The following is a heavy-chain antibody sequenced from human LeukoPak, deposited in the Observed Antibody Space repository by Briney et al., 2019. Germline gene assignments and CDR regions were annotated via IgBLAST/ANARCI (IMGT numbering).Heavy chain of an antibody. CDR1: GFTFSSYE. CDR3: ARGKARAMIAAAGTFDY. CDR2: ISSSGSTI. V-gene: IGHV3-48*03. Sequence: GGSLRLSCAASGFTFSSYEMNWVRQAPGKGLEWVSYISSSGSTIYYADSVKGRFTITRDNAKNSLYLQMNSLRAEDTAVYYCARGKARAMIAAAGTFDYWGQGTLVTVSS. D-gene: IGHD6-13*01. J-gene: IGHJ4*02.